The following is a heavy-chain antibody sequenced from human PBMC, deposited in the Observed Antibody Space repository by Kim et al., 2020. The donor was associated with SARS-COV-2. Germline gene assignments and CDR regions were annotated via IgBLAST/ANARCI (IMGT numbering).Heavy chain of an antibody. V-gene: IGHV3-30*04. J-gene: IGHJ4*02. CDR2: ISYDGSNK. CDR3: ARDPTIFFSDDSFDY. Sequence: GGSLRLSCAASGFTFSSYAMHWVRQAPGKGLEWVAVISYDGSNKYYADSVKGRFTISRDNSKNTLYLQMNSLRAEDTAVYYCARDPTIFFSDDSFDYWGQGTLVTVSS. CDR1: GFTFSSYA. D-gene: IGHD3-9*01.